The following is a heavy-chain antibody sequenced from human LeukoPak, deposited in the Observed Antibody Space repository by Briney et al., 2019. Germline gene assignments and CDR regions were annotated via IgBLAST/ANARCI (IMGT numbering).Heavy chain of an antibody. CDR1: GGSISSSSYY. Sequence: SETLSLTCTVSGGSISSSSYYWGWIRHPPGKGLEWIGSMYYSGSTYYNPSLKSRVTISVDTSKNQFSLKLSSVTPTDTAVYYCAMTYYYDSSLHYFDYWGQGTLVTGSS. V-gene: IGHV4-39*01. D-gene: IGHD3-22*01. J-gene: IGHJ4*02. CDR3: AMTYYYDSSLHYFDY. CDR2: MYYSGST.